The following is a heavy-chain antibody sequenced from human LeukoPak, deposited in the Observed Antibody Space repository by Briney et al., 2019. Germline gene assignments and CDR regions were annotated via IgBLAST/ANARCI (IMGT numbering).Heavy chain of an antibody. CDR3: ARINGGI. CDR1: GGPFSGYY. D-gene: IGHD2-8*01. V-gene: IGHV4-34*01. Sequence: WETLSLTCAVYGGPFSGYYWTWIRQPPWKGLEWIGEIHYSGSATYNPSLKSRVTVSRDTSRNQFSLKVNSVTAADTAVYYCARINGGIWGQGTLVTVSS. CDR2: IHYSGSA. J-gene: IGHJ4*02.